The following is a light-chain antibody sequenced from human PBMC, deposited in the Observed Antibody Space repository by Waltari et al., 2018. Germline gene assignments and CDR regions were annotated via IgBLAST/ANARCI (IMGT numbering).Light chain of an antibody. V-gene: IGKV1-39*01. CDR3: QQSYSTPLYT. J-gene: IGKJ2*01. CDR2: AAS. Sequence: DIQMTQSPSSLSASVGDRVTITCRASQNINNYLNWYQQKPGKAPKLLIYAASSLQSGVPSRFSGSGSGTDFTLTISSLQPEDFATYYCQQSYSTPLYTFGQGTKLGIK. CDR1: QNINNY.